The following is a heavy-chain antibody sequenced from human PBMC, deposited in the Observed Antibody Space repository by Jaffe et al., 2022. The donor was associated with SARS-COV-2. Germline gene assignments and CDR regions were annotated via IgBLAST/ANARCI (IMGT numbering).Heavy chain of an antibody. J-gene: IGHJ5*02. V-gene: IGHV3-23*01. CDR2: ISDSGGST. Sequence: EVHLLESGGGLVQPGGSLRLSCAASGFTLSSSAMSWVRQAPGKGLEWVSLISDSGGSTYYADSVKGRFTISRDNSKNTLYLQMNSLRVEDTAIYYCAKDLAFSALRSGYDNNWFDPWGQGTLVTVSS. CDR1: GFTLSSSA. D-gene: IGHD5-12*01. CDR3: AKDLAFSALRSGYDNNWFDP.